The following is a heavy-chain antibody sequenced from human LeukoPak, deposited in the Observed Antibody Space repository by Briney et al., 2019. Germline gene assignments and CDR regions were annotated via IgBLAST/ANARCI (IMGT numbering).Heavy chain of an antibody. D-gene: IGHD5-12*01. CDR3: ARHDGRGGATMGALDS. V-gene: IGHV4-39*01. J-gene: IGHJ4*02. Sequence: SDTLSLTCTVSAGSVSSISHNWGWIRRSPGKGLEWIGSIYSGRTTYYNPSLNSRVTISVLTSKNQFSLQLHSVTAADTAVYYCARHDGRGGATMGALDSWGQGSLVTVSS. CDR2: IYSGRTT. CDR1: AGSVSSISHN.